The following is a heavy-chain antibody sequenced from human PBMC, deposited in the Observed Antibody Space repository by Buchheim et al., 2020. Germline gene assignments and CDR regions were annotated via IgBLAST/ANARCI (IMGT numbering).Heavy chain of an antibody. CDR1: GGSISTSSHF. J-gene: IGHJ4*02. V-gene: IGHV4-39*01. D-gene: IGHD6-6*01. Sequence: QLQLQESGPGLVKPSETLSLTCTVSGGSISTSSHFWGWIRQPPGKGLEWIGSIYYSGSTYYNPSLKSRVTISVDTSKNQFSLKLHSVTAADTAVYYCGRNSEYGTTWLFDYWGQGTL. CDR3: GRNSEYGTTWLFDY. CDR2: IYYSGST.